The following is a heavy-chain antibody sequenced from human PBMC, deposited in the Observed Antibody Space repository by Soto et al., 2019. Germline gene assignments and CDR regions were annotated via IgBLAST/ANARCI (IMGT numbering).Heavy chain of an antibody. D-gene: IGHD4-17*01. CDR3: ARDGNDYGDYGGFDY. J-gene: IGHJ4*02. CDR2: IKQDGSEK. CDR1: GFTFSSYW. Sequence: GGSLRLSCAASGFTFSSYWMSWFRQAPGKGLEWVANIKQDGSEKYYVDSVKGRFTISRDNAKNSLYLQMNSLRAEDTAVYYCARDGNDYGDYGGFDYWXQGTLVTVSS. V-gene: IGHV3-7*01.